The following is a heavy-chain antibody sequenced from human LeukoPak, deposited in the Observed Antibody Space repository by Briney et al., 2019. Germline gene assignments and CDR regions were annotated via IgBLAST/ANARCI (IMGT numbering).Heavy chain of an antibody. CDR2: ISSSSSYI. CDR3: ARDLTGTLSMDV. D-gene: IGHD1-20*01. CDR1: GFTFSSYS. Sequence: GGSLRLSCAASGFTFSSYSMNWVRQAPGKGLEWVSSISSSSSYIYYADSVKGRFTISRDNAKNSLYLQMNSLRAEDTAVYYCARDLTGTLSMDVWGKGTTVTASS. J-gene: IGHJ6*03. V-gene: IGHV3-21*01.